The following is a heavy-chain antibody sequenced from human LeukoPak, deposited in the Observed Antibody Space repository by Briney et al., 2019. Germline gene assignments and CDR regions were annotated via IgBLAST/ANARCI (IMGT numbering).Heavy chain of an antibody. CDR1: GGSFSGYY. Sequence: PSETLSLTCAVYGGSFSGYYWSWIRQPPGKGLEWIGEINHSGSTNYNLSLKSRVTISVDTSKNQFSLKLSSVTAADTAVYYCARYSSGWLNWFDPWGQGTLVTVSS. CDR2: INHSGST. V-gene: IGHV4-34*01. J-gene: IGHJ5*02. D-gene: IGHD6-19*01. CDR3: ARYSSGWLNWFDP.